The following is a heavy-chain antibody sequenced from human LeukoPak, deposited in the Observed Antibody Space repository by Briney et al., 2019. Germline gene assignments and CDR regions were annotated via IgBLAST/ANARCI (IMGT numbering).Heavy chain of an antibody. V-gene: IGHV3-7*02. J-gene: IGHJ5*02. CDR2: IKQDGSEK. CDR3: VRVRPGGAFWFDP. D-gene: IGHD2-8*02. Sequence: PGGSLRLSCAASGFTFSSYWMSWVRQAPGKGLEWVANIKQDGSEKYYVDSAKGRFTISRDNAKNSLYLQMNSLRAEDTAVYYCVRVRPGGAFWFDPWGQGTLVTVSS. CDR1: GFTFSSYW.